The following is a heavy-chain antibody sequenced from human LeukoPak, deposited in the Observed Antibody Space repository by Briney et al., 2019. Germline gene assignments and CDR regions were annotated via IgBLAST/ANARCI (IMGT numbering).Heavy chain of an antibody. Sequence: GGSLRLSCAASGFTFSSYAMSWVRQAPGKGLECISGFSGSGGSTYYADSVKGRFTISRDNSKNTLYLQMNSLRAEDTAVYYCAKELNSGYGDYWGQGTLVTVSS. J-gene: IGHJ4*02. D-gene: IGHD5-12*01. CDR1: GFTFSSYA. CDR2: FSGSGGST. CDR3: AKELNSGYGDY. V-gene: IGHV3-23*01.